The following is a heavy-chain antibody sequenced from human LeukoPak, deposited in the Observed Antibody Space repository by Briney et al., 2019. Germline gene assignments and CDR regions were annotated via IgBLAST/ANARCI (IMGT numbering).Heavy chain of an antibody. CDR1: GFTVSASY. D-gene: IGHD6-25*01. CDR3: ASHRRSIAAAAYFDD. J-gene: IGHJ4*01. Sequence: QPGGSLRLSCVASGFTVSASYMSWVRLPAGKGLAWVSSIYSGGTPYYADSFNGRFTISRDTSKNTLYLKMNSPRVDDTATDCYASHRRSIAAAAYFDDGSEGTRVT. CDR2: IYSGGTP. V-gene: IGHV3-53*01.